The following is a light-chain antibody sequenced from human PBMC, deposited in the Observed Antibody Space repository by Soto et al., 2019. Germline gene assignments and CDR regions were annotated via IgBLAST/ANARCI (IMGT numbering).Light chain of an antibody. J-gene: IGKJ1*01. CDR2: RAS. Sequence: EIVMTQSPVTLSVSPGERATLSCRASQSVRTNLAWYQQKPGQAPRLLIYRASTRAAGIPARFSGSGSGTEFTITISSLQSEDFAVYVCHQYDNWPPWTFGRGTKVDIK. CDR3: HQYDNWPPWT. V-gene: IGKV3-15*01. CDR1: QSVRTN.